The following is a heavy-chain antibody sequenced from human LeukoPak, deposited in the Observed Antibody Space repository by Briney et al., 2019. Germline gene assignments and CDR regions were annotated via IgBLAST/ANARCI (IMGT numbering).Heavy chain of an antibody. CDR2: ISYDGNTK. Sequence: PGGSLRLSCAASGFTFRSYALHWVRQAPGKGLEWVTVISYDGNTKYYAEFVKGRFTISRDNSKNTLYLQMDSLRAEDTAVYYCARDRAWNYFDYWGQGTLVTVSS. CDR3: ARDRAWNYFDY. D-gene: IGHD3-3*01. J-gene: IGHJ4*02. V-gene: IGHV3-30-3*01. CDR1: GFTFRSYA.